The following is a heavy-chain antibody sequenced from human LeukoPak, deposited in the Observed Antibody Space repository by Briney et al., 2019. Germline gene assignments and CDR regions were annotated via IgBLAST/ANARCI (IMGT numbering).Heavy chain of an antibody. D-gene: IGHD1-26*01. CDR1: GGSFSGYY. CDR3: ARGSLPRYFDY. CDR2: INHSGST. Sequence: PSETLSLTCAVYGGSFSGYYWSWIRQPPGKGLEWIGEINHSGSTNYNPSLKSRVTISVDTSKNQFSLKLNSVTAADTAVYYCARGSLPRYFDYWGQGTLVTVSS. J-gene: IGHJ4*02. V-gene: IGHV4-34*01.